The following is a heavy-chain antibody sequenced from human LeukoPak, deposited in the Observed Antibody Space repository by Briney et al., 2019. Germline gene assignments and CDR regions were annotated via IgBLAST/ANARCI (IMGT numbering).Heavy chain of an antibody. Sequence: APVKVSCRASGYTFTGYYMHWVRQAPGQGLEWMGWINPNSGGTNYAQKFQGRVTMTRDTSISTAYMELSRLRSDDTAVYYCARRYCSSTSCYADYWGQGTLVTVSS. D-gene: IGHD2-2*01. CDR2: INPNSGGT. CDR3: ARRYCSSTSCYADY. V-gene: IGHV1-2*02. CDR1: GYTFTGYY. J-gene: IGHJ4*02.